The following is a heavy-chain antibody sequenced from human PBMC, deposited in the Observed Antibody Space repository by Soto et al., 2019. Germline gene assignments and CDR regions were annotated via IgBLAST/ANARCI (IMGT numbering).Heavy chain of an antibody. Sequence: ASVKVSCKASVYTFTRYGISWVRQAPGQGLEWMGWISAYNGNTNYAQKLQGRVTMTTDTSTSTAYMELRSLRSDDTAVYYCARGLDEYSSSSVGYWGQGTLVTVSS. CDR1: VYTFTRYG. V-gene: IGHV1-18*01. D-gene: IGHD6-6*01. J-gene: IGHJ4*02. CDR3: ARGLDEYSSSSVGY. CDR2: ISAYNGNT.